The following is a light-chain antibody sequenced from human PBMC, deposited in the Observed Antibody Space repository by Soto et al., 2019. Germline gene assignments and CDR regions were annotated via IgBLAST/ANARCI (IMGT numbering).Light chain of an antibody. CDR3: QQYGSSPQT. V-gene: IGKV3-20*01. CDR1: QSVSSSY. Sequence: EIVLTQSPGNLSLSPGERATLSCRASQSVSSSYLAWYQQKPGQAPRLLIYGASSRATGIPDRFSGSGSGTDCTITISRLEPEDFAVYDCQQYGSSPQTFGQGTKVDIK. CDR2: GAS. J-gene: IGKJ1*01.